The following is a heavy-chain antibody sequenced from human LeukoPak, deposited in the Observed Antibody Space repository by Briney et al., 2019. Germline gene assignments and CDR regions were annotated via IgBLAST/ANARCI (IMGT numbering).Heavy chain of an antibody. D-gene: IGHD1-26*01. CDR3: VRAIVRAKDFDY. Sequence: ASVKVSCKASGYSFTSYGITWVRQAPGQGLEWMGWINAYSGNTNYAQKFQDRVTMTTDTSTSTAYMEVRSLRSDDTAVYYCVRAIVRAKDFDYWGQGTLVTVSS. CDR1: GYSFTSYG. J-gene: IGHJ4*02. CDR2: INAYSGNT. V-gene: IGHV1-18*01.